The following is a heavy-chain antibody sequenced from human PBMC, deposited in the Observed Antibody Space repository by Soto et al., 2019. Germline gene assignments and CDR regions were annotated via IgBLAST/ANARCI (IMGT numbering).Heavy chain of an antibody. CDR2: IYHSGST. CDR1: GGSISSYY. J-gene: IGHJ5*02. V-gene: IGHV4-59*01. CDR3: AREPRSLTGSPYNWFDP. D-gene: IGHD3-10*01. Sequence: SGTLSLTCTVSGGSISSYYWSWIRQPPGKGLEWIGYIYHSGSTYYNPSLKSRVTISVDTSKNQFSLKLSSVTAADTAVYYCAREPRSLTGSPYNWFDPWGQGTLVTVSS.